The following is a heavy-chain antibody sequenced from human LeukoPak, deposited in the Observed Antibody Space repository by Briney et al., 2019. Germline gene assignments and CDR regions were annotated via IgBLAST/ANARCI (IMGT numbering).Heavy chain of an antibody. V-gene: IGHV3-7*01. CDR2: IKQDGSEK. Sequence: GGSLTLSCATSGFTFTTYWMNWVRQAPGKGLEWVANIKQDGSEKYYADSVKGRFTISRDNSKNTLYLQMDSLRAEDTAVYYCAKDDGGSGSYPLFARNNHMTLIDYWGQGTLVTVSS. D-gene: IGHD3-10*01. CDR1: GFTFTTYW. J-gene: IGHJ4*02. CDR3: AKDDGGSGSYPLFARNNHMTLIDY.